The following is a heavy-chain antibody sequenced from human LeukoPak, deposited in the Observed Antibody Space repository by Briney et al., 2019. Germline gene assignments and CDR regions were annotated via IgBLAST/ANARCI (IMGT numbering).Heavy chain of an antibody. CDR3: ARDSSYYDFWSGYYYYFDY. CDR2: INPSGGST. J-gene: IGHJ4*02. V-gene: IGHV1-46*03. Sequence: ASVKVSCKASGYTFTSYYMHWVRQAPGQGLEWMGIINPSGGSTSYAQKLQGRVTMTRDTSTSTVYMELSSLRSEDTAVYYCARDSSYYDFWSGYYYYFDYWGEGTLVTVSS. CDR1: GYTFTSYY. D-gene: IGHD3-3*01.